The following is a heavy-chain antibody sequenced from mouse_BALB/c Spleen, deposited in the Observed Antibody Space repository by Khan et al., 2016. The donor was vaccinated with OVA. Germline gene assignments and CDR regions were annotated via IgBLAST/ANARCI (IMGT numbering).Heavy chain of an antibody. CDR1: GITFTNYG. CDR2: INTYTGEP. CDR3: ARPPHYSYVMVY. Sequence: QIQFVQSGPELKKPGETVKISCKVSGITFTNYGMNWVKQAPGKGLKWMGWINTYTGEPTHSDDLRGLFVISFESSASISFLLINNLKNEDTATYFCARPPHYSYVMVYWGQGTSVTVSS. J-gene: IGHJ4*01. V-gene: IGHV9-3-1*01.